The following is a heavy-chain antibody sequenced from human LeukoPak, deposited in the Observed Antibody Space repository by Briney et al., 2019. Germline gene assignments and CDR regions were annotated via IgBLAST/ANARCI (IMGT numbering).Heavy chain of an antibody. J-gene: IGHJ4*02. CDR3: ARDRRGNFDY. CDR2: IYSSGST. CDR1: GGSISSYY. D-gene: IGHD3-16*01. V-gene: IGHV4-59*01. Sequence: SETLSLTCTVSGGSISSYYWSWIRQPPGKGLEWIGYIYSSGSTNYNPSLKSRVTISVDTSKNQFSLKLSSVTAADTAVYYCARDRRGNFDYWGQGTLVTVSS.